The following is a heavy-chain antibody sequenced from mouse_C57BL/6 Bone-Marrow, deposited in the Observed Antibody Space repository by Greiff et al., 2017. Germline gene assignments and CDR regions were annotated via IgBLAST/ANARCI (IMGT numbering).Heavy chain of an antibody. V-gene: IGHV2-6-1*01. Sequence: QVHVKQSGPGLVAPSQSLSITCTVSGFSLTSYGVHWVRQPPGKGLEWLVVIWSDGSTTYNSALKSRLSISKDNSKSQVFLKMNSLQTDDTAMYYCARHGQIYDGYYTFAYWGQGTLVTVSA. J-gene: IGHJ3*01. CDR3: ARHGQIYDGYYTFAY. CDR2: IWSDGST. CDR1: GFSLTSYG. D-gene: IGHD2-3*01.